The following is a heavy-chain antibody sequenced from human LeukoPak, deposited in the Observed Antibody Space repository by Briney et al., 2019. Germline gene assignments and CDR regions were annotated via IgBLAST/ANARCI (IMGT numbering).Heavy chain of an antibody. J-gene: IGHJ2*01. CDR1: GGSFSGYY. CDR3: ARVVGAAAAPWWYFDL. Sequence: SETLSLTCAVYGGSFSGYYWSWIRQPPGKGLEWIGEINHSGSTNYNPSLKSRVTISVDTSKNQFSLKLSSVTAADTAVYYCARVVGAAAAPWWYFDLWGRGTLVTVSS. D-gene: IGHD6-13*01. CDR2: INHSGST. V-gene: IGHV4-34*01.